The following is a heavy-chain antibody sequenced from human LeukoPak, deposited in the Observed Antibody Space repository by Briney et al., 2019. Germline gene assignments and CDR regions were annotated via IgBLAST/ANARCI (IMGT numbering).Heavy chain of an antibody. V-gene: IGHV4-59*08. CDR3: ARGVSYYDSSGYYDEYFQH. CDR1: GGSISSYY. CDR2: IYYSGST. Sequence: PSETLSLTCTVSGGSISSYYWSWIRQPPGKGLEWIGYIYYSGSTNYNPSLKSRVTISVDTSKNQFSLKLSSVTAADTAVYYCARGVSYYDSSGYYDEYFQHWGQGTLVTVSS. J-gene: IGHJ1*01. D-gene: IGHD3-22*01.